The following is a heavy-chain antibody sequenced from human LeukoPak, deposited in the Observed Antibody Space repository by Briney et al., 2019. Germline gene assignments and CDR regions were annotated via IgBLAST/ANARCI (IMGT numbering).Heavy chain of an antibody. V-gene: IGHV3-53*01. Sequence: GGSLRLSCAVSGFTVSSNYMNWVRRAPGKGLEWVSVIYSGGTTYYADSVKGRFTISRDNSKNTLYLQMNSLRAEDTAVYYCASQWELRYWGQGTLVTVSS. CDR3: ASQWELRY. J-gene: IGHJ4*02. CDR1: GFTVSSNY. D-gene: IGHD1-26*01. CDR2: IYSGGTT.